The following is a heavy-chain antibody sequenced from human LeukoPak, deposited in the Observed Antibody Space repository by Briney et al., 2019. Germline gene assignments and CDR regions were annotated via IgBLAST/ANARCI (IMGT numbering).Heavy chain of an antibody. V-gene: IGHV3-30*18. CDR3: AKDPMINTYSSSWFLYY. D-gene: IGHD6-13*01. CDR1: GFTFSSYG. J-gene: IGHJ4*02. Sequence: GGSLRLSCAASGFTFSSYGMHWVRQAPGKGLEWVAVISYDGSNKYYADSVKGRFTISRDNSKNTPYLQMNSLRAEDTAVYYCAKDPMINTYSSSWFLYYWGQGTLVTVSS. CDR2: ISYDGSNK.